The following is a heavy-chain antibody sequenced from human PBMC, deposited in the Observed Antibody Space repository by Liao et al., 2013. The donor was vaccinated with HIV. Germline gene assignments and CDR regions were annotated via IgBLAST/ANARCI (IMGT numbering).Heavy chain of an antibody. D-gene: IGHD6-19*01. CDR3: ARDPSDSSGLYFDY. CDR1: GGSISSGDYY. CDR2: IYYSGST. Sequence: QVQLQESGPGLVKPSQTLSLTCTVSGGSISSGDYYWSWIRQPPGKGLEWIGYIYYSGSTYYNPSLKSRVTMSVDTSKNQFSLRLSSVTAADTAVYYCARDPSDSSGLYFDYWGQGTRVTSPQ. V-gene: IGHV4-30-4*08. J-gene: IGHJ4*02.